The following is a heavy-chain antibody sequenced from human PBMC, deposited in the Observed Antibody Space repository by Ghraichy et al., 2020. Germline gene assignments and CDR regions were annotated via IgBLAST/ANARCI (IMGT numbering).Heavy chain of an antibody. D-gene: IGHD4-17*01. J-gene: IGHJ4*02. Sequence: SETLSLTCTVSGDSISTTNYYWDWIRQPPGKGLEWIGSMYYSGSTDYNPSLKSRVTMSVDTSQNQFSLKLTSVTAADTAVYYCSRHPLTTVYVWENSWGQGTLVTVSS. CDR2: MYYSGST. CDR1: GDSISTTNYY. CDR3: SRHPLTTVYVWENS. V-gene: IGHV4-39*01.